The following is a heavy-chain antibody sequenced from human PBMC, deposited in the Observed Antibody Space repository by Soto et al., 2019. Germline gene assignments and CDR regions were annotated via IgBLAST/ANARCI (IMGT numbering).Heavy chain of an antibody. J-gene: IGHJ4*02. D-gene: IGHD5-12*01. CDR2: ITGSGSYT. Sequence: PGGSLRLSCAASGFTFNNYAMSWVRQAPGKGQEWVSGITGSGSYTYFADSVKGRFTISRDNSKDTLSLQMSSLRAEDTAVYYCAKSASGYYKLIDYWGQGTLVTVSS. V-gene: IGHV3-23*01. CDR1: GFTFNNYA. CDR3: AKSASGYYKLIDY.